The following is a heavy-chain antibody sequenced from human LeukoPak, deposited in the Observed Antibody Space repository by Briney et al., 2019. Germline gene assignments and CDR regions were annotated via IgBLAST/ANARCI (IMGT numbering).Heavy chain of an antibody. CDR3: AKGRHDYGDYSYYYGMDI. Sequence: GGYLRLSCAASGFTFSSYGMHWVRQAPGKGLEWVAVISYDGSNNYYADSVKGRFTISRDNSKNTLYLQMNSLRAEDTAVYYCAKGRHDYGDYSYYYGMDIWGQGTTVTVSS. CDR2: ISYDGSNN. CDR1: GFTFSSYG. V-gene: IGHV3-30*18. J-gene: IGHJ6*02. D-gene: IGHD4-17*01.